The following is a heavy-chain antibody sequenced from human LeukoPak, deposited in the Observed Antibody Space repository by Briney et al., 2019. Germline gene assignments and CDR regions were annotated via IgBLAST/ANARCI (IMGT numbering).Heavy chain of an antibody. Sequence: PSQTLSLTCTVSGGSISSGSYYWSWIRQPAGTGLEWIGRIYTSGSTNYNPSLKSRVTISVDTSKNQFSLKLSSVTAADTAVYYCARDPAYGDYGIAFDIWGQGTMVTVSS. J-gene: IGHJ3*02. CDR1: GGSISSGSYY. CDR2: IYTSGST. V-gene: IGHV4-61*02. CDR3: ARDPAYGDYGIAFDI. D-gene: IGHD4-17*01.